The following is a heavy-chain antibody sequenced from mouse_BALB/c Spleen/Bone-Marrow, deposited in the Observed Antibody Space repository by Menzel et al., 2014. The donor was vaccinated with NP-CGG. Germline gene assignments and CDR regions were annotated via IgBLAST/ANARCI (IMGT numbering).Heavy chain of an antibody. CDR2: IWGGGIT. D-gene: IGHD2-2*01. J-gene: IGHJ2*01. CDR1: GFSLTDYG. V-gene: IGHV2-6-5*01. Sequence: QVQLKESGLGLVAPSQSLSITCTVSGFSLTDYGVSWIRQPPGKGLEWLGVIWGGGITSYYSALKSSLTISKDNSKSQVFLKMNSLQTDDTAMYDWAKRGGYMDYWGQGTTLTVSS. CDR3: AKRGGYMDY.